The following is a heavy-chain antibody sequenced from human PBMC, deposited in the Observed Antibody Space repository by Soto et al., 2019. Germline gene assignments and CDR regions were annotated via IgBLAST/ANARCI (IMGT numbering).Heavy chain of an antibody. V-gene: IGHV3-7*01. D-gene: IGHD6-13*01. CDR2: IKQDGSEK. CDR3: ARRYSSSWSGFDP. CDR1: GVTFSSYW. Sequence: GGSLRLSCAASGVTFSSYWMSWVRQAPGKGLEWVANIKQDGSEKYYVDSVKGRFTISRDNAKNSLYLQMNSLRVEDTAVYYCARRYSSSWSGFDPWGQGTLVTVPQ. J-gene: IGHJ5*02.